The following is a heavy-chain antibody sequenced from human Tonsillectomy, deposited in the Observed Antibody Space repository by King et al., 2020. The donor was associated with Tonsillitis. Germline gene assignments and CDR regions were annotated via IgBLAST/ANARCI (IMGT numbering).Heavy chain of an antibody. D-gene: IGHD1-14*01. V-gene: IGHV4-59*01. CDR3: ARDLRRNLNWLEP. CDR2: ISYSGNT. Sequence: LQLQESGPRLVKPSETLSLSCTVSGASLSGYYWTWLRQAPGKGLEWIGYISYSGNTDYGPSFKSRVTISKDTSKNEFSLTLTSVTAADTAVYYCARDLRRNLNWLEPWGQGILVAVPS. J-gene: IGHJ5*02. CDR1: GASLSGYY.